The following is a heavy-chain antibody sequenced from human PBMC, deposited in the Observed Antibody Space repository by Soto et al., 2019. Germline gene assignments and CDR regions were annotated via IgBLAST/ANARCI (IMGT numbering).Heavy chain of an antibody. CDR3: ARRWGAVGGNDDYSGMDV. V-gene: IGHV4-39*01. Sequence: PETLSLTCTVSGGSISSSSYYWGWIRQPPGKGLEWIGSIYYSGSTYYNPSLKSRVTISVDTSKNQFSLKLSSVTAADTAVYYCARRWGAVGGNDDYSGMDVWGQGTTVTVSS. CDR1: GGSISSSSYY. D-gene: IGHD6-19*01. CDR2: IYYSGST. J-gene: IGHJ6*02.